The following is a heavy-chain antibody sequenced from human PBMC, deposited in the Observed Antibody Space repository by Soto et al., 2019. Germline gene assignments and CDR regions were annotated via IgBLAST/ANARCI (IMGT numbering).Heavy chain of an antibody. Sequence: QVQLVESGGGVVQPGRSLRLSCAASGFTFSTYGMHWVRQAPGKGLEWPAAISYDGSDKYYADSVKGRFTVSRDNSKKTLYLQMNSLRPEDTAVYYCAKVGHGSGKGLDYWGQGTLVTVSS. J-gene: IGHJ4*02. CDR1: GFTFSTYG. D-gene: IGHD3-10*01. CDR2: ISYDGSDK. V-gene: IGHV3-30*18. CDR3: AKVGHGSGKGLDY.